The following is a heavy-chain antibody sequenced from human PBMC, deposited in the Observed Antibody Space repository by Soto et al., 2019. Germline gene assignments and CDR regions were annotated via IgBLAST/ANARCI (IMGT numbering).Heavy chain of an antibody. J-gene: IGHJ5*01. D-gene: IGHD3-22*01. CDR1: GGPFSGYS. CDR2: INHSGRA. Sequence: QVQLQQWGAGLLKPSETLSLTCAVSGGPFSGYSWTWIRQSPGKGLEWIGAINHSGRANYSPSLTSRVSISLDTSKNQFSLTLSAVTAADTAMYYCSTRAYDTNGYYRFDPWGQGTLVTVSS. V-gene: IGHV4-34*01. CDR3: STRAYDTNGYYRFDP.